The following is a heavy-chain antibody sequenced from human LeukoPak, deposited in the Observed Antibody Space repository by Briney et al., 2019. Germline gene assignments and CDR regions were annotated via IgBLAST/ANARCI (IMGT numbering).Heavy chain of an antibody. Sequence: GESLKISCKGSGYSFTSYWIGWVRQMPGKGLEWMGIIYPGDSDTRYSPSFQGQVTISADKSIGTAYLQWSSLKASDTAMYYCARPRDSSSQYCFDYWGQGTLGTVSS. V-gene: IGHV5-51*01. CDR1: GYSFTSYW. D-gene: IGHD6-6*01. CDR3: ARPRDSSSQYCFDY. J-gene: IGHJ4*02. CDR2: IYPGDSDT.